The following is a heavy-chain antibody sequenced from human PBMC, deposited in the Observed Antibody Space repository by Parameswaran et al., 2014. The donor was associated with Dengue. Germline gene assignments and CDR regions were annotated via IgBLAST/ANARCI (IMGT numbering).Heavy chain of an antibody. V-gene: IGHV4-34*01. Sequence: PGKGLEWIGEINHSGSTNYNPSLKSRVTISVDTSKNQFSLKLSSVTAADTAVYYCARRGKRYSSSWSSYYFDYWGQGTLVTVSS. J-gene: IGHJ4*02. CDR2: INHSGST. D-gene: IGHD6-13*01. CDR3: ARRGKRYSSSWSSYYFDY.